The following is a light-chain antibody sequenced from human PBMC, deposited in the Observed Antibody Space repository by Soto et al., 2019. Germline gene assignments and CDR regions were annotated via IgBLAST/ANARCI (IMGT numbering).Light chain of an antibody. CDR3: QQRSNWPPT. J-gene: IGKJ4*01. V-gene: IGKV3-11*01. CDR1: QDISYY. CDR2: DAS. Sequence: TQSPSSLSASVGDRVTITCRANQDISYYLAWYQQKPGQAPRLLIYDASNRATGIPARFSGSGSGTDFTLTISSLEPEDFAVYYCQQRSNWPPTFGGGTKVDIK.